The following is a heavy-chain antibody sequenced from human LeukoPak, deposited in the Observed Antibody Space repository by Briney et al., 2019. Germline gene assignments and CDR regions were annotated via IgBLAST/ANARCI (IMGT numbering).Heavy chain of an antibody. CDR1: GGTFSSYA. Sequence: GASVKVSCKASGGTFSSYAISWVRQAPGQGLEWMGRIIPILGIANYAQKFQGRVTITADKSTSTAYMELSSLRSEDTAVYCCARLPSSGYYYYGMDVWGQGTTVTVSS. CDR3: ARLPSSGYYYYGMDV. J-gene: IGHJ6*02. V-gene: IGHV1-69*04. D-gene: IGHD6-25*01. CDR2: IIPILGIA.